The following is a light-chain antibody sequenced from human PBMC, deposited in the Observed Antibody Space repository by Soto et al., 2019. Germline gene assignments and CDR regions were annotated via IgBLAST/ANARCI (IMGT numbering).Light chain of an antibody. CDR2: NVN. V-gene: IGLV2-18*02. J-gene: IGLJ1*01. Sequence: SALIQPPSVSGSPGQSASISCTGTSSDVGSYDYVSWYQQHPGTVPKPMIYNVNTRPSGVPDRFSGSKSGNTASLTISGLQAEDEADYYCSSFTSRFTFVFGTGTKVTVL. CDR1: SSDVGSYDY. CDR3: SSFTSRFTFV.